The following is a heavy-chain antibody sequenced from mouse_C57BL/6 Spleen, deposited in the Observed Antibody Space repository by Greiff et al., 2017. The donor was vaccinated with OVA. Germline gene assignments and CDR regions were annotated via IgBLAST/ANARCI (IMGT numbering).Heavy chain of an antibody. CDR1: GFTFSSYT. Sequence: EVMLVESGGGLVKPGGSLKLSCAASGFTFSSYTMSWVRQTPEKRLEWVATISGGGGNTYYPDRVKGRFTISRDNAKNTLYLQMSSLRSEDTALYYCARRSGYHFAYWGQGTLVTVSA. J-gene: IGHJ3*01. CDR2: ISGGGGNT. D-gene: IGHD2-2*01. V-gene: IGHV5-9*01. CDR3: ARRSGYHFAY.